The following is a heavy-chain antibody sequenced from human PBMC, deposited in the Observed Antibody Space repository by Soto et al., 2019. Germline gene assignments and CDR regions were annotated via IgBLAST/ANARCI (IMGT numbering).Heavy chain of an antibody. CDR1: GGSFSGYY. V-gene: IGHV4-34*01. J-gene: IGHJ5*02. CDR3: ARGRNWNDGGGWFDP. Sequence: SETLSLTCAVYGGSFSGYYWSWIRQPPGKGLEWIGEINHSGSTNYNPSLKSRVTISVDTSKNQFSLKLSSVTAADTAVYYCARGRNWNDGGGWFDPWGQGTLVTVSS. D-gene: IGHD1-20*01. CDR2: INHSGST.